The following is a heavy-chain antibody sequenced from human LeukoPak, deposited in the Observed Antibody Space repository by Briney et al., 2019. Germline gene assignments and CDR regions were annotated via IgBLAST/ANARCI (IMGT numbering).Heavy chain of an antibody. J-gene: IGHJ6*02. CDR2: FDPEDGET. D-gene: IGHD6-13*01. V-gene: IGHV1-24*01. Sequence: AASVKVSCKASGGTFSSYAISWVRQAPGQGLEWMGGFDPEDGETIYAQKFQGRVTMTEDTSTDTAYMELSSLRSEDTAVYYCATQQQLVPDYYYYGMDVWGQGTTVTVSS. CDR1: GGTFSSYA. CDR3: ATQQQLVPDYYYYGMDV.